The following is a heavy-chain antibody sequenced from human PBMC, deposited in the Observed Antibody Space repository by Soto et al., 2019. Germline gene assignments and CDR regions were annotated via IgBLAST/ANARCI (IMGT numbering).Heavy chain of an antibody. D-gene: IGHD3-9*01. CDR2: IRSKAYGGTT. V-gene: IGHV3-49*03. J-gene: IGHJ3*02. CDR3: TRDAKLYYDILTGPAFDI. CDR1: GFTVGVYA. Sequence: GGSMRLSITACGFTVGVYAMSWFRQAPGKGLEWVGFIRSKAYGGTTEYAASVKGRFTISRDDSKSIAYLQMNSLKTEDTAVYYCTRDAKLYYDILTGPAFDIWGQGTMVTVSS.